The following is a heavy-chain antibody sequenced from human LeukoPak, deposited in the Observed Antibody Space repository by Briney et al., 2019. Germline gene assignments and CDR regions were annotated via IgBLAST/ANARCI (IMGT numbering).Heavy chain of an antibody. CDR2: INHSGST. D-gene: IGHD2-2*01. J-gene: IGHJ1*01. V-gene: IGHV4-34*01. CDR3: ASHRYCSSTSWCAEYFQH. Sequence: PSETLSLTCAVYGGSFSGYYWSWIRQPPGKGLEWLGEINHSGSTNYNPSLKSRVTISVDTSKNQFSLKLSSVTAADTAVYYCASHRYCSSTSWCAEYFQHWGQGTLVTVSS. CDR1: GGSFSGYY.